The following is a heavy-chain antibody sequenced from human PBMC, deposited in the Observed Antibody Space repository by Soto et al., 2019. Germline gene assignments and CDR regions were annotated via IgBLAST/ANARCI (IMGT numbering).Heavy chain of an antibody. CDR2: ISATGGGT. CDR3: AKDRRAGGNSAFYFDF. J-gene: IGHJ4*02. CDR1: GFKFSNYA. D-gene: IGHD3-16*01. Sequence: GSLRLSCAASGFKFSNYAMSWVRQAPGKGLEWVSLISATGGGTYYADSVKGRFTISRDNSHDTLYLQVHSLTAEDTAVYYCAKDRRAGGNSAFYFDFWGQGAQVTVSS. V-gene: IGHV3-23*01.